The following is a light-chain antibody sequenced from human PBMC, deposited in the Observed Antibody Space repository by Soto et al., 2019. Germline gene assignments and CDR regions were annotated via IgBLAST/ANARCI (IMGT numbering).Light chain of an antibody. CDR3: QQYNTYPWT. CDR1: QSISYG. CDR2: DAS. Sequence: DIQMTQSPSTLSASVGDRVTFSCRASQSISYGLAWYQQKPVKAPILLISDASSLEYGVPSRFSGSGSGTEFTLNISSLQPDDFATYYCQQYNTYPWTFGQGTKVDIK. J-gene: IGKJ1*01. V-gene: IGKV1-5*01.